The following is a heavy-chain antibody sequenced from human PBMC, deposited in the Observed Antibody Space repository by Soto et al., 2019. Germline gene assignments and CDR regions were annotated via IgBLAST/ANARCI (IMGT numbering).Heavy chain of an antibody. CDR2: IYYSGST. J-gene: IGHJ4*02. Sequence: SETLSLTCTVSGGSISSYYWSWIRQPPGKGLEWIGYIYYSGSTNYNPSLKSRVTISVDTSKNQFSLKLSSVTAADTAVYYCARYSSSWYLGAVNYFDYWGQGTLVTVSS. CDR1: GGSISSYY. CDR3: ARYSSSWYLGAVNYFDY. V-gene: IGHV4-59*08. D-gene: IGHD6-13*01.